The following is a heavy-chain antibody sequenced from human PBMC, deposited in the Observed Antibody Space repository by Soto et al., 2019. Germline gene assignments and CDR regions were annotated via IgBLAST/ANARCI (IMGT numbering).Heavy chain of an antibody. CDR3: ARFRGSYGMDV. CDR2: IIPILGIA. V-gene: IGHV1-69*02. J-gene: IGHJ6*02. CDR1: GGTFSSYT. D-gene: IGHD3-10*01. Sequence: QVQLVQSGAEVKKPGSSVKVSCKASGGTFSSYTISWVRQAPGQELEWMGRIIPILGIANYAQKFQGRVTITADKSTSTAYMELSSLRSEDTAVYYCARFRGSYGMDVWGQGTTVTVSS.